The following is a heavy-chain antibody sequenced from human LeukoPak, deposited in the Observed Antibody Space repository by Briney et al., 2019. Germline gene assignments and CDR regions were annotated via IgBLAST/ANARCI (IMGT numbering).Heavy chain of an antibody. V-gene: IGHV1-2*02. D-gene: IGHD5-12*01. CDR2: INPKSGDT. CDR3: ARDLGTWIWVY. CDR1: GYTFTSYY. J-gene: IGHJ4*02. Sequence: ASVKVSCKASGYTFTSYYMHWVRQAPGQGLEWMGWINPKSGDTNYAQKFQGRVTMTRDTSISTAYMDLSRLRSDDTAVYYCARDLGTWIWVYWGQGTLVTVSS.